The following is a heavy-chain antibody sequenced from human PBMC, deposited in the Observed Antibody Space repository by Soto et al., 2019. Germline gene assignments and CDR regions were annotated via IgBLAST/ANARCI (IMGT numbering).Heavy chain of an antibody. V-gene: IGHV6-1*01. CDR3: AGDRQSVRGVQIAVGNFDS. CDR1: GDSVSSNLAA. D-gene: IGHD6-19*01. Sequence: SQTLSLTCAISGDSVSSNLAAWNWIRQSPSRGLEWLGRTYYKSQWYYDYAVSVKSRITINPDTSKNQFSLQLNSVSPEDTAVYYCAGDRQSVRGVQIAVGNFDSWGQGTLVTVSS. J-gene: IGHJ4*02. CDR2: TYYKSQWYY.